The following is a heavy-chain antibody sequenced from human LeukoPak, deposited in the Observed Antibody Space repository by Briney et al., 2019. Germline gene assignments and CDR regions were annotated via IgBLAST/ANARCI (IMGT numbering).Heavy chain of an antibody. V-gene: IGHV1-69*13. D-gene: IGHD5-12*01. CDR2: IIPIFGTA. Sequence: ASVKVSCKASGGTFSSYAISWVRQAPGQGLEWMGGIIPIFGTANYAQKFQGRVTITADESTSTAYMELSSLRSEDTAVYYCATRKPEVSGYDWRGYLDYYYYYMDVWGKGTTVTVS. CDR1: GGTFSSYA. CDR3: ATRKPEVSGYDWRGYLDYYYYYMDV. J-gene: IGHJ6*03.